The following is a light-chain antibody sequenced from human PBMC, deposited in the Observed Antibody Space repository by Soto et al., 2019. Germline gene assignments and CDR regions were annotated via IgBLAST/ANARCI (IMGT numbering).Light chain of an antibody. CDR3: QQYDDWPRT. CDR1: QSVSSN. V-gene: IGKV3-15*01. Sequence: ILFTPSPGTLSLSPGEKATLSCRASQSVSSNLAWYQQKPGQAPRLLIYAASTRATGVPARFSGSGSGTEFTLTISSVQPEDFAVYYCQQYDDWPRTFGQGTKV. J-gene: IGKJ1*01. CDR2: AAS.